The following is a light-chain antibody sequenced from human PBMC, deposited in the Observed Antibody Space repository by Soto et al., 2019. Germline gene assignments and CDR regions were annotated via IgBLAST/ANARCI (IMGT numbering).Light chain of an antibody. Sequence: QSALTQPASVSGCPGQSITISCTGTSSDVGGYNYVSWYQQHPGKAPKLMIYDVSNRPSGVSNRFSGSKSGNTASLTISGLQAEDEADYYCSSYTSSSTRRVFGGGTKLTVL. CDR1: SSDVGGYNY. CDR3: SSYTSSSTRRV. J-gene: IGLJ3*02. V-gene: IGLV2-14*01. CDR2: DVS.